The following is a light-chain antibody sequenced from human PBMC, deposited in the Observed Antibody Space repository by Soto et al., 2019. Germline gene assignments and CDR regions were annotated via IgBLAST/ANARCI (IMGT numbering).Light chain of an antibody. CDR1: QSVSSRD. J-gene: IGKJ2*01. Sequence: EIVLTQSPGTLSLSPGERATLSCRASQSVSSRDLAWYQQKPGQAPRLLIYATSSRAAGIPDRFSGSGSGTDFTRTISRLEPEDFAVYYCQQYDNSPGYTFGQGTKLEIK. V-gene: IGKV3-20*01. CDR2: ATS. CDR3: QQYDNSPGYT.